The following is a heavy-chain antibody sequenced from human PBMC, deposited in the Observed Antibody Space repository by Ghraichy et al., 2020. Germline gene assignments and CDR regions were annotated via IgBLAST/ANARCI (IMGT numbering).Heavy chain of an antibody. J-gene: IGHJ4*02. V-gene: IGHV3-23*01. CDR1: GFTFSSYA. CDR2: ISGSGGST. Sequence: GGSLRLSCAASGFTFSSYAMSWVRQAPGKGLEWVSAISGSGGSTYYADSVKGRFTISRDNSKNTLYLQMNSLRAEDTAVYYCAKQNPGAELRYFDWLLYHDTIDYWGQGTLVTVSS. CDR3: AKQNPGAELRYFDWLLYHDTIDY. D-gene: IGHD3-9*01.